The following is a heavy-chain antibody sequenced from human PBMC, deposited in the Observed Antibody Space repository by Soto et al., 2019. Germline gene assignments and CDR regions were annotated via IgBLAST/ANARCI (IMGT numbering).Heavy chain of an antibody. Sequence: QVQLVQSGAEVKKPGSSVKVSCKASGGTFSSYAISWVRQAPGQGLEWMGGIIPIFGTANYAQKFQGRVTITADESTRAAYMELRSLRSEDTAVYYCASRRIAAAGTFYYYYYGMDVWGQGTTVTVSS. V-gene: IGHV1-69*12. CDR2: IIPIFGTA. CDR1: GGTFSSYA. D-gene: IGHD6-13*01. J-gene: IGHJ6*02. CDR3: ASRRIAAAGTFYYYYYGMDV.